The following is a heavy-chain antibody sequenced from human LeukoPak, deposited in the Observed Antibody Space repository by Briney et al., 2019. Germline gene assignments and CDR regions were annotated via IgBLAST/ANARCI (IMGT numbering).Heavy chain of an antibody. D-gene: IGHD2-2*01. CDR2: IIPIFGTA. V-gene: IGHV1-69*13. J-gene: IGHJ5*02. CDR1: GGTFSSYA. Sequence: GASVKVSCKASGGTFSSYAISWVRQAPGQGLEWMGGIIPIFGTANYAQKFQGRVTITADESTSTAYMELSSLRSEDTAVYYCARGPIVPSSYNWFDPWGQGTLVTVSS. CDR3: ARGPIVPSSYNWFDP.